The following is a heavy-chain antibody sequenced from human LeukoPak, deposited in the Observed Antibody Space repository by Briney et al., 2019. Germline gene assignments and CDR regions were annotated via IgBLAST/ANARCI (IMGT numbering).Heavy chain of an antibody. V-gene: IGHV6-1*01. CDR1: GDSVFRNNVA. D-gene: IGHD2-2*01. Sequence: SQTLSLTCDISGDSVFRNNVAWNWIRQSPSRGLEWLGRTYYRSKWYTDYAVSVKSRITIVTSKNQFSLQLTSVIPEDTAVYFCARGGYCSGTSCYHFDYWGQGILVTVSS. CDR2: TYYRSKWYT. CDR3: ARGGYCSGTSCYHFDY. J-gene: IGHJ4*02.